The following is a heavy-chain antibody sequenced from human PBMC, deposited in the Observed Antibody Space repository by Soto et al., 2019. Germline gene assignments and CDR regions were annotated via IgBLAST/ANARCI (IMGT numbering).Heavy chain of an antibody. Sequence: GGSLRLSCTASGFTFGDYAMSWFRQAPGKGLEWVGFIRSKAHGGTTEYAASVKGRFTISRDDSKSIAYLQMNSLKTEDTAVYYCTREKRPITMVRGVINFGAFDIWGQGTMVTVSS. J-gene: IGHJ3*02. CDR3: TREKRPITMVRGVINFGAFDI. CDR2: IRSKAHGGTT. CDR1: GFTFGDYA. D-gene: IGHD3-10*01. V-gene: IGHV3-49*03.